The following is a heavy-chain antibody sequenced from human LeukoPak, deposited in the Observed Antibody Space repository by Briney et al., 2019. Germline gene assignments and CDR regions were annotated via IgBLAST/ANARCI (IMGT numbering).Heavy chain of an antibody. CDR3: ARVVVRGGYFDY. Sequence: SETLSLTCAVYGGSFSGYYWSWIRQPPGKGLEWIGEINHSGSTNYNPSLKSRVTISVDTSKNQFSLQLNSVTPEDTAVYYCARVVVRGGYFDYWGQGTLVAVSS. V-gene: IGHV4-34*01. CDR1: GGSFSGYY. CDR2: INHSGST. J-gene: IGHJ4*02. D-gene: IGHD3-10*01.